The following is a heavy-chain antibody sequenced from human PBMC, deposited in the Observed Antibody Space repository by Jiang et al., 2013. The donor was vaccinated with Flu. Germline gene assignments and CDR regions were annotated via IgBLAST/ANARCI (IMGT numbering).Heavy chain of an antibody. CDR1: GGSISSYY. CDR2: IYYSGST. J-gene: IGHJ4*02. Sequence: PGLVKPSETLSLTCTVSGGSISSYYWSWIRQPPGKGLEWIGYIYYSGSTNYNPSLRGRVTISVDTSKNQFSLKLSSVTAADTAVYYCARHHDSAYDPLDYWGQGTLVTVSS. CDR3: ARHHDSAYDPLDY. V-gene: IGHV4-59*08. D-gene: IGHD5-12*01.